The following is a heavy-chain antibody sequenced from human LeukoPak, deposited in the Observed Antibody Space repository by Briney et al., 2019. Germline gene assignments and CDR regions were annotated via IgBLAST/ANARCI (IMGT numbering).Heavy chain of an antibody. CDR2: IREDGSER. CDR1: GFIFSSHW. D-gene: IGHD2-2*01. CDR3: TKGYCSSTSCQEDY. Sequence: AGGSLRLSCAASGFIFSSHWMTWVRQAPGKGLEWVANIREDGSERYYVDSVKGRFTISRDNSKNTLYLQMNSLRAEDTAVYYCTKGYCSSTSCQEDYWGQGTLVTVSS. J-gene: IGHJ4*02. V-gene: IGHV3-7*01.